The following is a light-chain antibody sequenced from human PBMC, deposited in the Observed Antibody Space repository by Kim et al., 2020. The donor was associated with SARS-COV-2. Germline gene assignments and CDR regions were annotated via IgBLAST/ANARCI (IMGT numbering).Light chain of an antibody. V-gene: IGLV1-40*01. CDR1: SSNSGAGYE. Sequence: SGTIACTGSSSNSGAGYEVHWYQQLPGTAPKLLIYGNSNRPSGVPDRFSGSKSGTSASLAITGLQAEDEADYYCQSYDSSLSGSVFGGGTKVTV. J-gene: IGLJ2*01. CDR2: GNS. CDR3: QSYDSSLSGSV.